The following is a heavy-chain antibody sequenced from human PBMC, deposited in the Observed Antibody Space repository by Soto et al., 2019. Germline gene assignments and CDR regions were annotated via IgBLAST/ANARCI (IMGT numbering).Heavy chain of an antibody. V-gene: IGHV3-30*18. J-gene: IGHJ6*02. CDR1: GFTFSSYG. CDR2: ISYDGSNK. Sequence: GGSLRLSCAASGFTFSSYGMHWVRQAPGKGLEGVAVISYDGSNKYYADSVKGRFTISRDNSKNTLYLQMNSLRAEDTAVYYCAKDLGGIAARTGYYYYGMDVWGQGTTVTVSS. CDR3: AKDLGGIAARTGYYYYGMDV. D-gene: IGHD6-6*01.